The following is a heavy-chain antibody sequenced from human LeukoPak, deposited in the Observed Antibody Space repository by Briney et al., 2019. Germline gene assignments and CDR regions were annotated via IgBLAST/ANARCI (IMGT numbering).Heavy chain of an antibody. J-gene: IGHJ2*01. V-gene: IGHV4-59*08. D-gene: IGHD3-22*01. CDR1: GGSISSYY. Sequence: SETLSLTCTVSGGSISSYYWSWIRQPPGKGLEWIGYIYYSGSTNYNPSLKSRVTISVDTSKNQFSLKLSSVTAADTAVYYCARTYYDSSGYYLESYWCFDLWGRGTLVTVSS. CDR2: IYYSGST. CDR3: ARTYYDSSGYYLESYWCFDL.